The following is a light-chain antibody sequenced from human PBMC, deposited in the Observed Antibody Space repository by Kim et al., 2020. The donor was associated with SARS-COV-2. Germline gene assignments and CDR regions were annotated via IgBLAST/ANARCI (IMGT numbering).Light chain of an antibody. J-gene: IGKJ1*01. Sequence: DIQMTQSPSSLSASVGDRVTITCRASQGISNYLAWYQHKPGKTPRLLIFAASTLHSGVPSRFSGSGSGTDFTLTISSLQPEDVATYYCHMYNTAPWTFGQGTKVGIK. V-gene: IGKV1-27*01. CDR1: QGISNY. CDR3: HMYNTAPWT. CDR2: AAS.